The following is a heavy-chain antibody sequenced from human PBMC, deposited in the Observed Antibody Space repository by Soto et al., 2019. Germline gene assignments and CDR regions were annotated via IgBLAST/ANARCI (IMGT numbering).Heavy chain of an antibody. J-gene: IGHJ5*02. CDR1: GFPFSSQW. CDR2: IKGDGSAK. Sequence: GGSLRLSCASSGFPFSSQWMSWVRQTPGKGLEWVGNIKGDGSAKFYVDSVRGRFTISRDNAKNSLYLQMNSLRVEDTAVYYCAISYDSPGGPWGQGTLVTVSS. CDR3: AISYDSPGGP. D-gene: IGHD3-3*01. V-gene: IGHV3-7*01.